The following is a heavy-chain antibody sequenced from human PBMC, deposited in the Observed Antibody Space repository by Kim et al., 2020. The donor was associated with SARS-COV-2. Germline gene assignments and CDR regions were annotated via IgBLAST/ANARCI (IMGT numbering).Heavy chain of an antibody. Sequence: SVKVSCKASGGTFSSYAISWVRQAPGQGLEWMGGIIPIFGTANYAPKFQGRVTITADESTSTAYMELSSLRSEDTAVYYCAREEQAGNNYYYHGMDVWGQGTTGTVSS. D-gene: IGHD6-19*01. CDR3: AREEQAGNNYYYHGMDV. J-gene: IGHJ6*02. CDR2: IIPIFGTA. CDR1: GGTFSSYA. V-gene: IGHV1-69*13.